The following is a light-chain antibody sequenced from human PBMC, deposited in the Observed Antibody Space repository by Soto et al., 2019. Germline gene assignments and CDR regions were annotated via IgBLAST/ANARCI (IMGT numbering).Light chain of an antibody. CDR1: QSVSSN. CDR3: PQSSILPNT. J-gene: IGKJ1*01. Sequence: GERATLSCLASQSVSSNLTWYQHKPGKAPNLLIYKASNLQSGVPSRFSGSGSGTDFTLTISFLQPDDSTTYYCPQSSILPNTFSQVAKV. CDR2: KAS. V-gene: IGKV1-5*03.